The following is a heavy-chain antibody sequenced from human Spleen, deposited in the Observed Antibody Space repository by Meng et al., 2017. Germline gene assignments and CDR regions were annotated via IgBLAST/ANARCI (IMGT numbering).Heavy chain of an antibody. D-gene: IGHD5-18*01. CDR1: GFTFSTYA. CDR3: ARVEYRIDAFDI. Sequence: GESLKISCAASGFTFSTYAMSWVRQAPGTGPEWVSSIGGSGGITYYADSVEGRFTISRDNSRNTLYLQMNSLRAEDTAVYYCARVEYRIDAFDIWGQGTMVTVSS. V-gene: IGHV3-23*01. CDR2: IGGSGGIT. J-gene: IGHJ3*02.